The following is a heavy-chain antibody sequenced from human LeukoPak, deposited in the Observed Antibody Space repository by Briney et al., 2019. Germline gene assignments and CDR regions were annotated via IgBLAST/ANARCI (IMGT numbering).Heavy chain of an antibody. D-gene: IGHD5-24*01. CDR2: ISGGGIPT. CDR3: ARDLDDYNDFPPIFQY. CDR1: GFTLDEYG. V-gene: IGHV3-23*01. Sequence: GGSLRLSCAVSGFTLDEYGMSWVRQSPGKGLEWVSAISGGGIPTFYADSVKGRFITSRDNSKNTLYLQMNSLRVEDTAVYYCARDLDDYNDFPPIFQYWGQGTQVIVSS. J-gene: IGHJ1*01.